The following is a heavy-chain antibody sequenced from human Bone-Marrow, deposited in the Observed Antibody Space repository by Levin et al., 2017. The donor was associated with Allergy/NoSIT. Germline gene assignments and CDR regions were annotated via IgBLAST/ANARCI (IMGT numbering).Heavy chain of an antibody. J-gene: IGHJ6*02. D-gene: IGHD1-26*01. CDR3: ARVGDVIGV. CDR2: IYYSGST. Sequence: LRLSCTVSGGSISSGDYYWSWIRQPPGTGLEWIGYIYYSGSTYYNPSLKSRVTISVDTSKNQFSLKLSSVTAADTAVYYCARVGDVIGVWGQGTTVTVSS. V-gene: IGHV4-30-4*01. CDR1: GGSISSGDYY.